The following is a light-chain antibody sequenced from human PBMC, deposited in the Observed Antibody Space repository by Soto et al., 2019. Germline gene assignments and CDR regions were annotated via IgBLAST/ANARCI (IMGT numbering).Light chain of an antibody. J-gene: IGKJ1*01. CDR1: QSISTY. CDR3: QQSYSRPRT. V-gene: IGKV1-39*01. CDR2: TTS. Sequence: DIQMTQSPSSLSAYVGDRVTITCRASQSISTYLNWYLQKPGKAPNLLIYTTSILESGVPSRFSGSGSGTDFTLTISSLQPEDFATYFCQQSYSRPRTFGQGTKVHIK.